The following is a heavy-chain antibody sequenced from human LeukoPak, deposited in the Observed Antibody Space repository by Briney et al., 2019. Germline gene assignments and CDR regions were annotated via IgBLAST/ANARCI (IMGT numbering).Heavy chain of an antibody. D-gene: IGHD3-22*01. Sequence: SETLSLTCTVSDYSIGSGYSWGWIRPPPGKGLEWIATISHDGTTFYNPSLKSRVTITLDTSRNQFSLRLSSVTAADTAVYYCARDLSVYYYYYFDFWGQGTLVTVSS. V-gene: IGHV4-38-2*02. CDR3: ARDLSVYYYYYFDF. J-gene: IGHJ4*02. CDR2: ISHDGTT. CDR1: DYSIGSGYS.